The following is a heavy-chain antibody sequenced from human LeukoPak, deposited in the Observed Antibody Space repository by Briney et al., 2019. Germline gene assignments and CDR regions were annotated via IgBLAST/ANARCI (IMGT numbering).Heavy chain of an antibody. J-gene: IGHJ4*02. V-gene: IGHV1-2*02. D-gene: IGHD2-2*01. Sequence: EASVKVSCKASGYTFTGYYMHWVRQAPGQGLEWMGWINPNSGGTNYAQKFQGRVTMTRDTSISTAYMELRSLRSDDTAVYYCAATEGYCTSTSCSYFDYWGQGTLVTVSS. CDR3: AATEGYCTSTSCSYFDY. CDR2: INPNSGGT. CDR1: GYTFTGYY.